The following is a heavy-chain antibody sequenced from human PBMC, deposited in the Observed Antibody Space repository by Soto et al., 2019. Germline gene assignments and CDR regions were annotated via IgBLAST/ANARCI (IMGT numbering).Heavy chain of an antibody. CDR2: IYYSGST. CDR1: GGSISSYY. Sequence: SETLSLTCTVSGGSISSYYWSWIRQPPGKGLEWIGYIYYSGSTNYNPSLKSRVTISVDTSKNQFSLKLSSVTAADTAVYYCAKYYYDSNTYFYRWFDPWGQGTLVTVSS. V-gene: IGHV4-59*08. D-gene: IGHD3-22*01. CDR3: AKYYYDSNTYFYRWFDP. J-gene: IGHJ5*02.